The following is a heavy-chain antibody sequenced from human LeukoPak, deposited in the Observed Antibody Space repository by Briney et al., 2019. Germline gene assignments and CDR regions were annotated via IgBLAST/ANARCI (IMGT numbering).Heavy chain of an antibody. D-gene: IGHD6-13*01. CDR1: GFTFSSYA. J-gene: IGHJ4*02. CDR3: ARLQGGIAATGSDY. Sequence: GSLRLSCAASGFTFSSYAMSWIRQPPGKGLEWIGEINHSGSTNYNPSLKSRVTISVDTSKNQFSLKLSSVTAADTAVYYCARLQGGIAATGSDYWGQGTLVTVSS. V-gene: IGHV4-34*01. CDR2: INHSGST.